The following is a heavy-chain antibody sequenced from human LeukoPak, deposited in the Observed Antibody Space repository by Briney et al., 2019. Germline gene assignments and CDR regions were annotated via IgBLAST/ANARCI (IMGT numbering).Heavy chain of an antibody. Sequence: GGSLRLSCAASGFTFSSYGMHWVRQAPGKGLEWVAFIRNDGSNKYYADSVKGRFTISRDNSKNTLYLQMNSLRAEDTAVYYCARGRRTDDAFDIWGQGTMVTVSS. V-gene: IGHV3-30*02. CDR2: IRNDGSNK. J-gene: IGHJ3*02. CDR1: GFTFSSYG. CDR3: ARGRRTDDAFDI.